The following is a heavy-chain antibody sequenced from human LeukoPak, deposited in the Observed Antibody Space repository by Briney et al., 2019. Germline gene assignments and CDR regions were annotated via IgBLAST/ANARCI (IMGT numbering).Heavy chain of an antibody. CDR1: GFTFSSYA. V-gene: IGHV3-30-3*01. CDR3: ARDGVAVVDTGEYYYDGMDA. D-gene: IGHD6-19*01. Sequence: GGSLRLSCAASGFTFSSYAMHWVRQAPGKGLEWVAVISNPWSDKYYADSVKGRFTISRDNSKNTLYLQMTSLRAEDTAVYYCARDGVAVVDTGEYYYDGMDAWGQGTTGTLSS. CDR2: ISNPWSDK. J-gene: IGHJ6*02.